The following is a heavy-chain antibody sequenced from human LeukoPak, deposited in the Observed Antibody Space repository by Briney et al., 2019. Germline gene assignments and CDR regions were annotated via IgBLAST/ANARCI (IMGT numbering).Heavy chain of an antibody. CDR3: ARLGRYYHFMDV. V-gene: IGHV3-11*01. Sequence: GGSLRLSCAASGFTFSDYYMTWIRHTPGKGLDWVSYISGSGTTIYHADSVKGRFTISRDNAKDSLFLQMNSLRAEDTAVYYCARLGRYYHFMDVWGKGTTVTVSS. J-gene: IGHJ6*03. CDR2: ISGSGTTI. CDR1: GFTFSDYY.